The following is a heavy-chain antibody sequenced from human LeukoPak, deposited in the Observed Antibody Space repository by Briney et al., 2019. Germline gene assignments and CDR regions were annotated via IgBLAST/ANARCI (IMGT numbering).Heavy chain of an antibody. V-gene: IGHV3-23*01. CDR3: AKVRWYSSGSTPPHYFDY. CDR2: ISGSGGST. CDR1: GFTFSSYA. D-gene: IGHD6-19*01. J-gene: IGHJ4*02. Sequence: PGGSLRLSCAASGFTFSSYAMSWVRQAPGKGLEWVSAISGSGGSTYYADSVKGRFTISRDNSKDTLYLQMNSLRAEDTAVYYCAKVRWYSSGSTPPHYFDYWGQGTLVTVSS.